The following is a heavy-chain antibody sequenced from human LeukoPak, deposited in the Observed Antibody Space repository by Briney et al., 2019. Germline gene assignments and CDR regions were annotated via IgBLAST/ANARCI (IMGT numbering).Heavy chain of an antibody. J-gene: IGHJ6*04. CDR1: GFTFSSYW. D-gene: IGHD3-10*02. CDR2: ISNSDGKT. CDR3: AELGITMIGGV. Sequence: GGSLRLSCAASGFTFSSYWVSWVRQAPGKGLEWVSTISNSDGKTYYADSVKGRFTISRDNAKNSLYLQMNSLRAEDTAVYYCAELGITMIGGVWGKGTTVTISS. V-gene: IGHV3-23*01.